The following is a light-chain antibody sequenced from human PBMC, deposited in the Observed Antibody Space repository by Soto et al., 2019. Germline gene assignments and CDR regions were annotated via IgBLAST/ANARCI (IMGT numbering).Light chain of an antibody. V-gene: IGKV3-11*01. Sequence: EVVLTQSPGTLSLSPGDRATLSCGASQSVTSKLAWYQQKPGQAPRLLIYGASNRATGIPARFSGSGSGTDFTLTISSLEPEDFAVYYCQQRSNWPRTFGQGTKVDIK. CDR2: GAS. CDR1: QSVTSK. CDR3: QQRSNWPRT. J-gene: IGKJ1*01.